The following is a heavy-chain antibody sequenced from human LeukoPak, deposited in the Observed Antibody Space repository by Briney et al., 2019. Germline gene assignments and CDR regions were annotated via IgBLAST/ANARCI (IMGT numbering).Heavy chain of an antibody. Sequence: PSETLSLTCAVYGGSFSGYYWSWIRQAPGKGLEWIGEINHSGSTNYNPSLKSRVTISVDTSKNQSSLKLSSVTAADTAVYYCARGQLTRGYSYGPVRYWGQGTLVTVSS. V-gene: IGHV4-34*01. J-gene: IGHJ4*02. CDR3: ARGQLTRGYSYGPVRY. D-gene: IGHD5-18*01. CDR1: GGSFSGYY. CDR2: INHSGST.